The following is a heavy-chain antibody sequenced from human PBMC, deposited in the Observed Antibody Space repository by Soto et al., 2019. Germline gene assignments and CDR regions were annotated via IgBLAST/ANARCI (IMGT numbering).Heavy chain of an antibody. Sequence: PGGSLRLSCTTSGFSFVDYAMSWFRLAPGKGLEWVGIVRNIAYGETTEYATSVRGRFTVSRDNSKSIAYLQMNSLRSEDTAVYYCARGNRGASPLAYYGMDVWGQGTTVTVSS. V-gene: IGHV3-49*03. CDR2: VRNIAYGETT. J-gene: IGHJ6*02. CDR3: ARGNRGASPLAYYGMDV. CDR1: GFSFVDYA. D-gene: IGHD1-26*01.